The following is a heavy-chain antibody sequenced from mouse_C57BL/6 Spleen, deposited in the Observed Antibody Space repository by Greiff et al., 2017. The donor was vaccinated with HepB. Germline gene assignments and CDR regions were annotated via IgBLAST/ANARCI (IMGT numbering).Heavy chain of an antibody. D-gene: IGHD1-1*01. Sequence: VQLQQSGPELVKPGASVKISCKASGYSFTGYYMNWVKQSPEKSLEWIGEINTSTGGTTYNQKFKAKATLTVDKSSSTAYMQLKSLTSEDSAVYYCARRGDYSGSYYAMDYWGQGTSVTVSS. CDR3: ARRGDYSGSYYAMDY. V-gene: IGHV1-42*01. J-gene: IGHJ4*01. CDR2: INTSTGGT. CDR1: GYSFTGYY.